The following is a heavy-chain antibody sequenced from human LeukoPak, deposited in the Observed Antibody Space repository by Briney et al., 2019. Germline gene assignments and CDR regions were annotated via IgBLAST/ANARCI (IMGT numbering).Heavy chain of an antibody. CDR1: GFTFSTYG. Sequence: GRSLRLSCAASGFTFSTYGMHWVRQAPGKGLEWVAVISYDGSNEYYADSVKGRFTISRDNSKNTLYLQMSSLRAEDTAVYYCAKEFNRGLPDYWGQGTLVTVPS. J-gene: IGHJ4*02. D-gene: IGHD2-21*01. CDR2: ISYDGSNE. CDR3: AKEFNRGLPDY. V-gene: IGHV3-30*18.